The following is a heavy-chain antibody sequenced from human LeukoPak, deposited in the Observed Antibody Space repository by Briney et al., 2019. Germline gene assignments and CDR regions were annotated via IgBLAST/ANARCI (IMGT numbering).Heavy chain of an antibody. V-gene: IGHV3-21*01. CDR1: GFTFSSYS. Sequence: GXXLRLSCAASGFTFSSYSMNWVRQAPGKGLEWVSSISSSSSYIYYADSVKGRFTISRDKAKKSMYLQMNSLRAEDTAVYYCARDGYYGSGSYYLWGQGTLVTVSS. CDR2: ISSSSSYI. CDR3: ARDGYYGSGSYYL. D-gene: IGHD3-10*01. J-gene: IGHJ4*02.